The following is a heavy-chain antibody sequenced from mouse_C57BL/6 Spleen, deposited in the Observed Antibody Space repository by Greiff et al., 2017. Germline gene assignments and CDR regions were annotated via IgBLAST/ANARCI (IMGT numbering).Heavy chain of an antibody. D-gene: IGHD1-3*01. CDR2: IYPGDGDT. CDR1: GYAFSSSW. J-gene: IGHJ2*02. V-gene: IGHV1-82*01. CDR3: ALSSYLDY. Sequence: VKLMEPGPELVKPGASVKISCKASGYAFSSSWMNWVKQRPGKGLEWIGRIYPGDGDTNYNGKFKGKATLTADKSSSTAYMQLSSLTSEDSAVYCCALSSYLDYWGQGTSLTVSS.